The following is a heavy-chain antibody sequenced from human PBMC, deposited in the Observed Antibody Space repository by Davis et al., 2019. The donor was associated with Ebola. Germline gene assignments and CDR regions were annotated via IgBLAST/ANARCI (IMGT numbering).Heavy chain of an antibody. V-gene: IGHV1-69*04. CDR1: GGTFSSYT. J-gene: IGHJ5*02. D-gene: IGHD1-26*01. CDR2: IIPILGIA. CDR3: ARDRQVVEGATRGGWFDP. Sequence: AASVKVSCKASGGTFSSYTISWVRQAPGQGLEWMGRIIPILGIANYAQKFQGRVTITADKSTSTAYMELSSLRSEDTAVYYCARDRQVVEGATRGGWFDPWGQGTLVTVSS.